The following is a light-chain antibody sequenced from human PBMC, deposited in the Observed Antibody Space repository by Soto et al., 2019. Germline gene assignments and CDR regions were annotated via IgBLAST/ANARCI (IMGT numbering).Light chain of an antibody. V-gene: IGLV2-8*01. J-gene: IGLJ1*01. Sequence: QSALTQPPSASGSPGQSVTISCTGTSSDVGGSGYVSWYQQHPGKAPKLIIHEVNKRPSGVPDRFSGSKSGNTASLTVSGPQHEDDADYYCNTHAGSNNFIFGAGTEVTVL. CDR3: NTHAGSNNFI. CDR2: EVN. CDR1: SSDVGGSGY.